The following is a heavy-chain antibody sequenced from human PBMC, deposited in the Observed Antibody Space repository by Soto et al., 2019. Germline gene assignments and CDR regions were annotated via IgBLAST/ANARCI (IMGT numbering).Heavy chain of an antibody. D-gene: IGHD2-2*01. J-gene: IGHJ6*02. CDR1: GFTFSSYS. CDR3: AREEGVYPGGYYYGMDV. Sequence: EVQLVESGGGLVQPGGSLRLSCAASGFTFSSYSMNWVRQAPGKGLEWVSYISSSSSTIYYADSVKGRFTISRDNAKNSLYLQMNSLRDEDTAVYYCAREEGVYPGGYYYGMDVWGQGTTVTVSS. CDR2: ISSSSSTI. V-gene: IGHV3-48*02.